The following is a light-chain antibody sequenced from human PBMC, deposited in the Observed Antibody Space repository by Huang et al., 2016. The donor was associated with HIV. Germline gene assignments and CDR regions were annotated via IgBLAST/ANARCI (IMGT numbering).Light chain of an antibody. CDR2: LGF. CDR3: MQALQTPPT. V-gene: IGKV2-28*01. J-gene: IGKJ4*01. Sequence: IVLTQSPLSLPVTPGEPASISCRSSQSLLHINGYTFLGWYLQKPGQSPQLLVHLGFNRASGVTDRFSGSGSATDFTLKISRVEAEDVGVYYCMQALQTPPTFGGGTRVDLK. CDR1: QSLLHINGYTF.